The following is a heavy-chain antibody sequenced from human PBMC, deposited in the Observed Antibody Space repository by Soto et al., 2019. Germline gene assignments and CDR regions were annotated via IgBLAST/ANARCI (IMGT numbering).Heavy chain of an antibody. D-gene: IGHD5-18*01. V-gene: IGHV1-58*01. CDR1: AFTSTTSA. CDR2: IVVGNGNT. CDR3: ATGGIRLWLTNYYYFDMDV. J-gene: IGHJ6*02. Sequence: SVKVSCKSSAFTSTTSAVQWVRQARGQRLEWIGWIVVGNGNTKYAQRFQERVTITRDMSISTAYMELSSLRSEDTAVYYCATGGIRLWLTNYYYFDMDVWGQGTTVTVSS.